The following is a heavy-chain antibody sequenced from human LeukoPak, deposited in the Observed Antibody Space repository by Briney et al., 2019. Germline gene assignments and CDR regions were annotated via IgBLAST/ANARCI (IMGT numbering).Heavy chain of an antibody. CDR3: AKDLASGWTYYYYGMDV. V-gene: IGHV3-30*04. Sequence: PGGSLRLSCAASGFTFSSYAMHWVRQAPGKGLEWVAVISYDGSNKYYADSVRGRFTISRDNSKNTLYLQMNSLRAEDTAVYYCAKDLASGWTYYYYGMDVWGRGTTVTVSS. J-gene: IGHJ6*02. D-gene: IGHD6-19*01. CDR1: GFTFSSYA. CDR2: ISYDGSNK.